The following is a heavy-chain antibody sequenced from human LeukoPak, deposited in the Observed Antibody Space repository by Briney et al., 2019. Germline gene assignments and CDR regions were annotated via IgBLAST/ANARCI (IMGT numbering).Heavy chain of an antibody. J-gene: IGHJ6*03. CDR3: AIGLAIVVVPADYYYYMDV. Sequence: ASVKVSRKASGYTLTSYGISWVRQPPGQGLEWMGWISAYNGNTNYAQKLQGRVTMTTDTSTSTAYMELRSLRSDDTAVYYCAIGLAIVVVPADYYYYMDVWGKGTTVTVSS. V-gene: IGHV1-18*01. D-gene: IGHD2-2*03. CDR1: GYTLTSYG. CDR2: ISAYNGNT.